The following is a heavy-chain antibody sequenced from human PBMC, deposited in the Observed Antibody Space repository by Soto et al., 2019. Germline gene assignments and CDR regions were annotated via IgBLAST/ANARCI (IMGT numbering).Heavy chain of an antibody. Sequence: EGPLVESGGGLVKPGGSLRLSCAASGFSFSSYSLSWVRQAPGKGLEWVSSITSSSAYIHYADSVKGRFTISRDNAKNSLYLQMNSLRAEDTAVYDCARDNNFFDSGRGVDYWGQGTLVTVSS. J-gene: IGHJ4*02. CDR3: ARDNNFFDSGRGVDY. CDR2: ITSSSAYI. V-gene: IGHV3-21*01. CDR1: GFSFSSYS. D-gene: IGHD3-10*01.